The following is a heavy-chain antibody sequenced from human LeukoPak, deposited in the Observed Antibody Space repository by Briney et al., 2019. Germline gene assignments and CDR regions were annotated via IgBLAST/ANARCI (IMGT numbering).Heavy chain of an antibody. D-gene: IGHD3-10*01. Sequence: ASVKVSCKASGYTFTSYYMHWVRQAPGQGLEWMGIINPSGGSTSYAQKFQGRVTMTEDTSTDTAYMELSSLRSEDTAVYYCATYWGITMVRVGHLAYWGQGTLVTVSS. CDR3: ATYWGITMVRVGHLAY. CDR2: INPSGGST. CDR1: GYTFTSYY. J-gene: IGHJ4*02. V-gene: IGHV1-46*01.